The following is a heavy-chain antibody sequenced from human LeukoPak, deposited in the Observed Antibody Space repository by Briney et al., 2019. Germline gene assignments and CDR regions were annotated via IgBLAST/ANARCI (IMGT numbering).Heavy chain of an antibody. J-gene: IGHJ4*02. CDR2: ISSSSDTI. CDR3: AREVEWELPSFDY. Sequence: GSLRLSCAASGFTFSTYNMNWVRQAPGKGLEWVSYISSSSDTIYYADSVKGRFTISRDNAKNSLYLQMNSLRAEDTAVYYCAREVEWELPSFDYWGQGTLVTVSS. V-gene: IGHV3-48*01. D-gene: IGHD1-26*01. CDR1: GFTFSTYN.